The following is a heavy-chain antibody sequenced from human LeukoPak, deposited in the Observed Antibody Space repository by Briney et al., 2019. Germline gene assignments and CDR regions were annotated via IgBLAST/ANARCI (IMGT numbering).Heavy chain of an antibody. CDR1: GFPFSSYW. Sequence: GGSLRLSCAASGFPFSSYWMSWVRQAPGKGLEWVSSISGSGGSTYYADSVKGRFTISRDNSKNTLYLQMDSLRAGDTAIYYCAKKGYSTGWYTDYWGQGTLVTVSS. V-gene: IGHV3-23*01. CDR2: ISGSGGST. J-gene: IGHJ4*02. CDR3: AKKGYSTGWYTDY. D-gene: IGHD6-19*01.